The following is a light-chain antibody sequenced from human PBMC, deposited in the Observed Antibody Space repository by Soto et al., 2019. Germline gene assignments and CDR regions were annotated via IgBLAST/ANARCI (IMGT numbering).Light chain of an antibody. J-gene: IGLJ1*01. CDR2: GVT. Sequence: QSALTQPASVSGSPGQSITISCTGSNSDIGGYNSVSWYQQHPGKAPKLLIFGVTNRPSGVSDRFSGSKSGNTASLTISALQAEDEADYYCSSHTTSSALQVFGTGTKVTVL. V-gene: IGLV2-14*01. CDR3: SSHTTSSALQV. CDR1: NSDIGGYNS.